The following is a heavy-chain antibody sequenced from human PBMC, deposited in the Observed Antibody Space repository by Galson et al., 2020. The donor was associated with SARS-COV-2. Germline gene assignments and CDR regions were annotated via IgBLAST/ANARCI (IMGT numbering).Heavy chain of an antibody. CDR3: AKVGRGYAGYDLED. D-gene: IGHD5-12*01. V-gene: IGHV3-21*01. CDR1: GFTFSSYY. Sequence: GGSLRLSCAASGFTFSSYYMNWVRQAPGKGLEWVSSISGGSSFISYADSVKGQFTMSRDNAKNSLYLQMNSLRAEDTAVYYCAKVGRGYAGYDLEDWGQGTLVTVSS. CDR2: ISGGSSFI. J-gene: IGHJ4*02.